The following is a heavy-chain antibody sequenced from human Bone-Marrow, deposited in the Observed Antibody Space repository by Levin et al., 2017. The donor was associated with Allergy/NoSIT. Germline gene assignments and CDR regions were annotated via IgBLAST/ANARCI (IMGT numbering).Heavy chain of an antibody. Sequence: PGESLKISCKASGYTFTGYYMHWVRQAPGQGLEWMGWINPNSGGTNYAQKFQGRVTMTRDTSISTAYMELSRLRSDDTAVYYCARVRGEEYQLPNDAFDIWGQGTMVTVSS. CDR2: INPNSGGT. D-gene: IGHD2-2*01. J-gene: IGHJ3*02. V-gene: IGHV1-2*02. CDR1: GYTFTGYY. CDR3: ARVRGEEYQLPNDAFDI.